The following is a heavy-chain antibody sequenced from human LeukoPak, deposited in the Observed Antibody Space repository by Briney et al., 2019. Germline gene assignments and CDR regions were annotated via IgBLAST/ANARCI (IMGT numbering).Heavy chain of an antibody. CDR2: IYSAGST. CDR3: ARRGDGGRSFDY. Sequence: GGSLGLSCAASGFTFSDNYMSWVRQAPGKGLEWVSLIYSAGSTYYADSVTGRFTISRDNSKNTLFLQMNSLRAEDTAVYYCARRGDGGRSFDYWGQGTLVTVSS. CDR1: GFTFSDNY. J-gene: IGHJ4*02. V-gene: IGHV3-53*01. D-gene: IGHD4-23*01.